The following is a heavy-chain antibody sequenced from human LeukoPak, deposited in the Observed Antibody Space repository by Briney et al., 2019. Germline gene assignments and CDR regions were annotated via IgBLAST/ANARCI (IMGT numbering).Heavy chain of an antibody. V-gene: IGHV3-48*02. D-gene: IGHD3-10*01. CDR3: AVLLSYPGAFDI. CDR2: ISSSSSTI. CDR1: GLTFSSYS. Sequence: GGSLRLSCAASGLTFSSYSMNWVRQAPGKGLEWVSYISSSSSTIYYADSVKGRFTISRDNAKNSLYLQMNSLRDEDTAVYYCAVLLSYPGAFDIWGQGTMVTVSS. J-gene: IGHJ3*02.